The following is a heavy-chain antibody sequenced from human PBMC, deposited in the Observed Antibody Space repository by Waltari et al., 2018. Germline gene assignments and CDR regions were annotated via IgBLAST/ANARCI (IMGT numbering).Heavy chain of an antibody. CDR3: AKDQGMGAPPGAFDI. J-gene: IGHJ3*02. Sequence: QVQLVESGGGVVQPGRSLRLSCAASGFTFSSYGMHWVRQAPGKGLEWVAVIWDDGSNKYYADSVKGRFTISRDNSKNTLYLQMNSLRAEDTAMYYCAKDQGMGAPPGAFDIWGQGTMVTVSS. D-gene: IGHD1-26*01. CDR1: GFTFSSYG. V-gene: IGHV3-30*18. CDR2: IWDDGSNK.